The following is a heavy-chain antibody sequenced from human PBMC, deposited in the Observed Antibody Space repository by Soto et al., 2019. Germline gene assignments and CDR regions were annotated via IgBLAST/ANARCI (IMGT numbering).Heavy chain of an antibody. D-gene: IGHD2-15*01. CDR2: IKEDGSEK. V-gene: IGHV3-7*01. Sequence: GGSLRLSCAASGFTFSNYWMAWVRQAPGKGLEWVANIKEDGSEKHYVDSVKGRFTISRDNAKNSLYLQMNSLRVEDTAVYFCSRDVVVGAKALNYWGQGALVTVSS. CDR1: GFTFSNYW. CDR3: SRDVVVGAKALNY. J-gene: IGHJ4*02.